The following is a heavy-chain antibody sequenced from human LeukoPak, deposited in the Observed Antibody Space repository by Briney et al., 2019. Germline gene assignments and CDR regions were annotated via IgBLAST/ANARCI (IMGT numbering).Heavy chain of an antibody. D-gene: IGHD6-19*01. J-gene: IGHJ4*02. CDR2: IIPIFGTA. CDR3: ARSREFSSGYQFYYFDY. Sequence: EASVKVSCKASGYTFTGYYMHWVRQAPGQGLEWMGGIIPIFGTANYAQKFQGRVTITADESTSTAYMELSSLRSEDTAVYYCARSREFSSGYQFYYFDYWGQGTLVTVSS. CDR1: GYTFTGYY. V-gene: IGHV1-69*13.